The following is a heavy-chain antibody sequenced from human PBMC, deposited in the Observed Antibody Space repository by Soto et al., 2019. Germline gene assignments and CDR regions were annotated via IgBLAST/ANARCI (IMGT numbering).Heavy chain of an antibody. V-gene: IGHV4-31*03. Sequence: SSETLSLTCTVSGGSISSGGYYWSWIRQHPGKGLEWIGYIYYSGSTYYNPSLKSRVTISVDTSKNQFSLKLSSVTAADTAVYYCARDYCSGGSCYDYWGQGTLVTVSS. CDR3: ARDYCSGGSCYDY. CDR1: GGSISSGGYY. J-gene: IGHJ4*02. D-gene: IGHD2-15*01. CDR2: IYYSGST.